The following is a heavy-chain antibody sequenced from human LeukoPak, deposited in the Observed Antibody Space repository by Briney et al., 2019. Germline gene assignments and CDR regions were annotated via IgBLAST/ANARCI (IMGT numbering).Heavy chain of an antibody. CDR2: MNPNSGNT. CDR3: ATDSSSGFDY. V-gene: IGHV1-8*01. D-gene: IGHD6-6*01. Sequence: ASVKVSCKASGYTFTSYDINWVRQATGQGLEWMGWMNPNSGNTNYAQKFQGRVTMTRDTSISTAYMELSRLRSDDTAVYYCATDSSSGFDYWGQGTLDTVSS. CDR1: GYTFTSYD. J-gene: IGHJ4*02.